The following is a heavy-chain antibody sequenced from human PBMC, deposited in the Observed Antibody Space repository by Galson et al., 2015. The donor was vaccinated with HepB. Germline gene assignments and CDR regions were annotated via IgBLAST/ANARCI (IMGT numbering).Heavy chain of an antibody. Sequence: SVKVSCKASGGTFSSYAISWVRQAPGQGLEWMGGIIPIFGTANYAQKFQGRVMITADESTSTAYMELSSLRSEDTAVYYCAREIVATAYYYYYYGMDVWGQGTTVTVSS. CDR3: AREIVATAYYYYYYGMDV. V-gene: IGHV1-69*13. CDR2: IIPIFGTA. CDR1: GGTFSSYA. J-gene: IGHJ6*02. D-gene: IGHD5-12*01.